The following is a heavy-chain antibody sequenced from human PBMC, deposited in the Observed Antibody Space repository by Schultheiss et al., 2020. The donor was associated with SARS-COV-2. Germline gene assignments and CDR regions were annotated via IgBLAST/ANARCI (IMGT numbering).Heavy chain of an antibody. CDR1: GGSISSYY. CDR3: ARRDYGGNSDCFDY. Sequence: SETLSLTCTVSGGSISSYYWSWIRQPAGKGLEWIGRIYTSGSTNYNPSLKSRVTMSVDTSKNQFSLKLSSVTAADTAVYYCARRDYGGNSDCFDYWGQGTLVTVSS. J-gene: IGHJ4*02. V-gene: IGHV4-4*07. D-gene: IGHD4-23*01. CDR2: IYTSGST.